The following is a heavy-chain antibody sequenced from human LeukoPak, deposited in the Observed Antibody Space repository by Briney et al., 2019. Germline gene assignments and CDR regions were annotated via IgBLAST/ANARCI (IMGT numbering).Heavy chain of an antibody. CDR3: ARKRLRGSGHNWFDT. J-gene: IGHJ5*02. Sequence: ASVKVSCKSSGYTFTSYDINWVRQGTGQGLEWIGWMNPTSGNKGYAKKFPGRVTMTRNASISTAYMELSSLRSEDTAVYYCARKRLRGSGHNWFDTWGQGTLVTVSS. CDR1: GYTFTSYD. CDR2: MNPTSGNK. V-gene: IGHV1-8*01. D-gene: IGHD3-10*01.